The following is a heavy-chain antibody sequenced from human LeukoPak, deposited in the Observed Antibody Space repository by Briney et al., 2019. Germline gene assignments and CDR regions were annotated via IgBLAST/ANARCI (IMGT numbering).Heavy chain of an antibody. J-gene: IGHJ4*02. CDR2: ISGSGGST. CDR1: GFTFSSYA. CDR3: AKRVMVDYYDSSGYYYAYYFDY. D-gene: IGHD3-22*01. V-gene: IGHV3-23*01. Sequence: PGRSLRLSCAASGFTFSSYAMSWVRQAPGKGLEWVSAISGSGGSTYYADSVKGRYTISRDNSKNTLYLQMNSLRAEDTAVYYCAKRVMVDYYDSSGYYYAYYFDYWGQGTLVTVSS.